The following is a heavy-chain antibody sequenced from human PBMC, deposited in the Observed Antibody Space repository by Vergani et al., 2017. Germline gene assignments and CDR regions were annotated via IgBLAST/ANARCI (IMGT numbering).Heavy chain of an antibody. CDR1: GFTFSSYA. V-gene: IGHV3-30-3*01. J-gene: IGHJ5*02. Sequence: QVQLVESGGGVVQPGRSLRLSCAASGFTFSSYAMHWVRQAPGKGLEWVAVISYDGSNKYYADSVKGRFTISRDNSKNTLYLQMNSLGAEDTAVYYCARDSSLAYWGGDCYSNWFDPWGQGTLVTVSS. CDR3: ARDSSLAYWGGDCYSNWFDP. CDR2: ISYDGSNK. D-gene: IGHD2-21*01.